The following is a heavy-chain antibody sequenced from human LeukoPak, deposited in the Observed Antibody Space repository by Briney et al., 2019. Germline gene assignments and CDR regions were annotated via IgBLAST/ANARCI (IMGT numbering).Heavy chain of an antibody. D-gene: IGHD4-17*01. V-gene: IGHV3-15*01. CDR1: GFTFSNAW. Sequence: GGSLRLSCVASGFTFSNAWMSWVRQAPGKGLEWVGRIKRKNDGGTTDYAAPVKGRFTISRDDSKTTLYLQMNSLETEDTAVYYCTTKDYGDYSIDYWGQGSLVTVPS. CDR3: TTKDYGDYSIDY. CDR2: IKRKNDGGTT. J-gene: IGHJ4*02.